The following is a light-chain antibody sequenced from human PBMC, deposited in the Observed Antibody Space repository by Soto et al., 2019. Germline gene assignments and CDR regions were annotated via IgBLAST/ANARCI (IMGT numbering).Light chain of an antibody. CDR1: QSVGSSY. CDR2: DAS. V-gene: IGKV3D-20*01. CDR3: QQYDSSPLS. J-gene: IGKJ4*01. Sequence: EIVLTQSPATLSLSPGERATLSCGASQSVGSSYLAWYQLKPGLAPRLLIYDASSRATGIPDRFSGSGSGTDFTLTISRLGPEDFSVYYCQQYDSSPLSFGGRTKVEIK.